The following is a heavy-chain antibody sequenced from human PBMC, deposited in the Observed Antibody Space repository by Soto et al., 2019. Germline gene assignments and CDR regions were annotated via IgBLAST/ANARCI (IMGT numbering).Heavy chain of an antibody. Sequence: GESLKISCKGSGYSFTSYWISWVRQMPGKGLEWMGRIDPSDSYTNYSPSFQGHVTISADKSISTAYLQWSSLKAADTAMYYCARLVVITKDAFDIWGQGTMVTVSS. CDR3: ARLVVITKDAFDI. D-gene: IGHD3-22*01. CDR2: IDPSDSYT. CDR1: GYSFTSYW. J-gene: IGHJ3*02. V-gene: IGHV5-10-1*01.